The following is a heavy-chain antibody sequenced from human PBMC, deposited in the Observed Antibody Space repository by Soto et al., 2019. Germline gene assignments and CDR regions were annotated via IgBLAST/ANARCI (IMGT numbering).Heavy chain of an antibody. CDR1: GFTFSSYA. J-gene: IGHJ3*01. CDR2: ISVGGGSI. V-gene: IGHV3-48*02. D-gene: IGHD2-15*01. Sequence: EVPLVESGGGLVQAGGSLRGSCVASGFTFSSYALNWVRQAPGKGLEWVSYISVGGGSIFYADSVKGRFTISRGDATNSLYLQMNALRDEDTAVYYCVRDHRWAFDFWGQGTMVTVSS. CDR3: VRDHRWAFDF.